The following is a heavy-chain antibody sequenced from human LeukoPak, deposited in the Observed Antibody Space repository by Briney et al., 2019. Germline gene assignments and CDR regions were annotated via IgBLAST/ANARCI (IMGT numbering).Heavy chain of an antibody. CDR1: GYTFTSYG. Sequence: ASVKVSCKASGYTFTSYGISWVRQAPGQGLEWMGWISAYNGNTNYAQKLQGRVTMTTDTSTSTAYMELRSLRSDDTAVYYCARIRGIAAAGDTVDYWGQGTLVTVSS. CDR2: ISAYNGNT. D-gene: IGHD6-13*01. CDR3: ARIRGIAAAGDTVDY. J-gene: IGHJ4*02. V-gene: IGHV1-18*01.